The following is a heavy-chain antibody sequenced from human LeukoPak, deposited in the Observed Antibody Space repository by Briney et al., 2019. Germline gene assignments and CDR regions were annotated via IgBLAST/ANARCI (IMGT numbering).Heavy chain of an antibody. Sequence: ASVKVSCKASGYTFTGYYMHWVRQAPGQGLEWMGWINPNSGGTNYAQKFQGRVTMTRDTSISIAYMELSRLRSDDTAVYYCARDSRAAYYYYGMDVWGQGTTVTVSS. CDR3: ARDSRAAYYYYGMDV. V-gene: IGHV1-2*02. CDR1: GYTFTGYY. CDR2: INPNSGGT. J-gene: IGHJ6*02. D-gene: IGHD6-13*01.